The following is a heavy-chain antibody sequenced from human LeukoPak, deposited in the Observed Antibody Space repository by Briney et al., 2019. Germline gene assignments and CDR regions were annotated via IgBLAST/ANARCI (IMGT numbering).Heavy chain of an antibody. CDR1: GGSISSYY. CDR2: IYYSGST. D-gene: IGHD2-15*01. J-gene: IGHJ2*01. Sequence: SETLSLTCTVSGGSISSYYWSWIRQPPGKGLEWIGYIYYSGSTNYNPSLKSRVTISVDTSKNQFSLKLSSVTAADTAVYYCARDRRYCSGGSCYSRYFDLWGRGTLVTVSS. CDR3: ARDRRYCSGGSCYSRYFDL. V-gene: IGHV4-59*12.